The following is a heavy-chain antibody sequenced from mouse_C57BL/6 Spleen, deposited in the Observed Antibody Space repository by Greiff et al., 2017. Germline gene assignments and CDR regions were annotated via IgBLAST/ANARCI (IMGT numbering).Heavy chain of an antibody. CDR2: IHPNSGST. Sequence: QVQLQQPGAELVKPGASVKLSCKASGYTFTSYWMHWVKQRPGQGLEWIGMIHPNSGSTNYNEKFKSKATLTVDNSSSTAYMQLSSLTSEDSAVYYCAHYYGSSYGYFDVWGTGTTVTVSS. V-gene: IGHV1-64*01. CDR3: AHYYGSSYGYFDV. D-gene: IGHD1-1*01. CDR1: GYTFTSYW. J-gene: IGHJ1*03.